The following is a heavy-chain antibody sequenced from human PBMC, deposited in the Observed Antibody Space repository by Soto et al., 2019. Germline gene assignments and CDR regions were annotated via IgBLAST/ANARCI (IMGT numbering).Heavy chain of an antibody. V-gene: IGHV1-46*01. D-gene: IGHD4-17*01. J-gene: IGHJ2*01. CDR3: ARGGNGDNVGYWYFDL. CDR2: INPGGVST. Sequence: QVQLEQSGVEVEVKKPGASVEVSCKASGYTFTTYYIHWVRHAPGQGLEWMGVINPGGVSTKYAQKFQDRVTMTSDTSTSTVYMDLSSLRSEDTAVYFCARGGNGDNVGYWYFDLWGRGTLVTVSP. CDR1: GYTFTTYY.